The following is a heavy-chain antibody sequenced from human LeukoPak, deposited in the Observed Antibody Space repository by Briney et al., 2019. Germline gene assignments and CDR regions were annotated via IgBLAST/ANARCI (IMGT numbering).Heavy chain of an antibody. D-gene: IGHD3-22*01. CDR2: INQGGTEK. V-gene: IGHV3-7*01. Sequence: GGSLRLPCAASGFTFSDYWMSWVRQAPGRGLEWVANINQGGTEKYFVDSLRGRFTVSRDNAKNSLYLQMNSLRAEDTAVYYCARLGAFSDSSGYHWYFDLWGRDTLVTVSS. CDR1: GFTFSDYW. J-gene: IGHJ2*01. CDR3: ARLGAFSDSSGYHWYFDL.